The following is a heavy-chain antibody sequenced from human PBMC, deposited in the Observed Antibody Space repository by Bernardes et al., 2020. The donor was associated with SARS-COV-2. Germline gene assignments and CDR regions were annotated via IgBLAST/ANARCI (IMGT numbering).Heavy chain of an antibody. CDR2: IYPIGTA. CDR1: ADSISSGNYA. Sequence: SETLSLTCSVSADSISSGNYAWSWIRQPAGKGLEWIGRIYPIGTAFYSPSLKSRVTMSVDTSRNQFSLALTSVTASDTAMYYCARDRVVVTPTDYYYYVMDVWGQGTTVTVSS. J-gene: IGHJ6*02. V-gene: IGHV4-61*02. CDR3: ARDRVVVTPTDYYYYVMDV. D-gene: IGHD2-21*02.